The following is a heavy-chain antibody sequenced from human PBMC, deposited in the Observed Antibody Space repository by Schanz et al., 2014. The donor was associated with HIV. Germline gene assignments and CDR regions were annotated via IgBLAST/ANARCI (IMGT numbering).Heavy chain of an antibody. D-gene: IGHD3-10*01. Sequence: VQLVESGGGVVQPGRSLKLSCVASGFPFNSYGMHWVRQAPGKGLEWVSSITESGGRTYYADSVNGRFTISRDNSKNTLYLQMTTLRTEDTAVYHCGTYNYGSGHDYWGQGTLVTVSS. V-gene: IGHV3-23*04. CDR2: ITESGGRT. CDR3: GTYNYGSGHDY. CDR1: GFPFNSYG. J-gene: IGHJ4*02.